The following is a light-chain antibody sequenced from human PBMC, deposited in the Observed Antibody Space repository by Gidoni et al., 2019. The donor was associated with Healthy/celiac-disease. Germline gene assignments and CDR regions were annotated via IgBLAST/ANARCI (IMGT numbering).Light chain of an antibody. Sequence: EIVLTPSPGTLSFSPGEGATLSCRASQSVSSSYLAWYQQKPGQAPRLLIYGASSRATGIPDRFSGSGSGTDFTLTISRLEPEDFAVYYCQQYGSSPPVTFGGGTKVEIK. CDR3: QQYGSSPPVT. J-gene: IGKJ4*01. CDR1: QSVSSSY. V-gene: IGKV3-20*01. CDR2: GAS.